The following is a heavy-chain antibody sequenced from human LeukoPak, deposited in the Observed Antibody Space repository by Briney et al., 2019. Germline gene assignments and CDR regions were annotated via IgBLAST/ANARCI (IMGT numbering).Heavy chain of an antibody. CDR3: AKGSDSFWSGYSPTRS. CDR2: ISYDGSNK. V-gene: IGHV3-30*18. Sequence: ISYDGSNKYSADSVKGRFTISRDNSKNTLYLQMNSLRAEDTAVYYCAKGSDSFWSGYSPTRSWGQGTLVTVSS. D-gene: IGHD3-3*01. J-gene: IGHJ4*02.